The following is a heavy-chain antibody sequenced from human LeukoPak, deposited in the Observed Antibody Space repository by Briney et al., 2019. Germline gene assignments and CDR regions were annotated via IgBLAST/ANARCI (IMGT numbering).Heavy chain of an antibody. V-gene: IGHV1-69*06. D-gene: IGHD3-22*01. J-gene: IGHJ4*02. CDR3: ERERLGTVITPDY. CDR1: GGTFSSYA. CDR2: IIPIFGTA. Sequence: EASVKVSCKASGGTFSSYAISWVRQAPGQGLEWMGRIIPIFGTANYAQKFQGRVTITADKSTSTAYMELSSLRSEDTAVYYCERERLGTVITPDYWGQGTLVTVSS.